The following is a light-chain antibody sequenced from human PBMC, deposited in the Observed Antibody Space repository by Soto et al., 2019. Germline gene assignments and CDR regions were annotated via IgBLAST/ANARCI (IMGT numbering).Light chain of an antibody. Sequence: EIVLTQSPGTLSLSPGERATLSCRASQSVISTYLAWYQQKPGQAPRLLIYGASSRATGIPDRFSGSGSGTDYTRITSRLDPVTFAVYYCQQYRDSLGTFGQGTKVEIK. J-gene: IGKJ1*01. CDR2: GAS. CDR1: QSVISTY. V-gene: IGKV3-20*01. CDR3: QQYRDSLGT.